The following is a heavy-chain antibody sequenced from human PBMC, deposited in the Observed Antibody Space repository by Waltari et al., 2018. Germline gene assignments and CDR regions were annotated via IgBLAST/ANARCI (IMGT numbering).Heavy chain of an antibody. V-gene: IGHV3-9*01. Sequence: EVQLVESGGGLVQPGRSLRLSCAASGFTFDDYAMHWVRQAPGKGLEWVSGIIWNSGSIGYADSVKGRFTISRDNAKNSLYLQMNSLRAEDTAVYYCAKDLGSYWGNEPDYWGQGTLVTVSS. D-gene: IGHD3-10*01. CDR1: GFTFDDYA. CDR3: AKDLGSYWGNEPDY. J-gene: IGHJ4*02. CDR2: IIWNSGSI.